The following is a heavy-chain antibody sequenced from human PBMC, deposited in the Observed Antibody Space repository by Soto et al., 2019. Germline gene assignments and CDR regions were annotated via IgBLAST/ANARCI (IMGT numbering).Heavy chain of an antibody. CDR1: GFTFSSYS. V-gene: IGHV3-21*01. J-gene: IGHJ6*03. CDR3: ARVRVVPAANYYYYYMDV. Sequence: EVQLVESGGGLVKPGGSLRLSCAASGFTFSSYSMKWVRQAPGKGLEWVSSISSSSSYIYYADSVKGRFTISRDNAKNSLYLQMNSLRAEDTAVYYCARVRVVPAANYYYYYMDVWGKGTTVTVSS. CDR2: ISSSSSYI. D-gene: IGHD2-2*01.